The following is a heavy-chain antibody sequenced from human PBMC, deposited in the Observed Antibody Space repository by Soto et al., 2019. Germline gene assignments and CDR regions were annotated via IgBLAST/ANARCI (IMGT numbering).Heavy chain of an antibody. Sequence: GGSLRLSCAASGFTFSGYGMHWVRQAPGKGLEWVAVISYDGSNKYYADSVKGRFTISRDNSKNTLYLQMNSLRAEDTAVYYWEKDYRCSSTSCYLVYYYYYYGMDVWGQGTTITVSS. D-gene: IGHD2-2*01. J-gene: IGHJ6*02. CDR1: GFTFSGYG. CDR3: EKDYRCSSTSCYLVYYYYYYGMDV. CDR2: ISYDGSNK. V-gene: IGHV3-30*18.